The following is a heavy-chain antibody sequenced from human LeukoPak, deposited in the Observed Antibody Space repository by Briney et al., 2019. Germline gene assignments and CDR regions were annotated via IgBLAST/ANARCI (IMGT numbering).Heavy chain of an antibody. Sequence: GGSLRLSCAASGFTFSSYSMNWVRQAPGKGLEWVSSISSSSSYIYYADSVKGRFTISRDNAKNSLYLQMNSLRAEDTAVYYCATLQLVLVDNDYWGQGTLVTVSS. CDR1: GFTFSSYS. J-gene: IGHJ4*02. CDR2: ISSSSSYI. CDR3: ATLQLVLVDNDY. V-gene: IGHV3-21*01. D-gene: IGHD6-13*01.